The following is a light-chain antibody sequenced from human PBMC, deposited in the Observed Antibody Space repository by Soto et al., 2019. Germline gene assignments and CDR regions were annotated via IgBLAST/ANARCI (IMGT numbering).Light chain of an antibody. V-gene: IGLV3-21*04. CDR3: QVWDRSSDHYV. CDR2: YDT. CDR1: NIGSKS. Sequence: SYELTQPPSESVAPGKTARITCGGNNIGSKSVHWYQQKPGQAPVLVIYYDTDRPSGIPERFSGSNSGNTATLTISRVEAGDEADYYCQVWDRSSDHYVFGTGTKLTVL. J-gene: IGLJ1*01.